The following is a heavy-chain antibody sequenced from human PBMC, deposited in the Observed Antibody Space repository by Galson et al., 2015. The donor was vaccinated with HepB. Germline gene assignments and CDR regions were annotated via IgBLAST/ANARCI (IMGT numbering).Heavy chain of an antibody. D-gene: IGHD2-15*01. CDR2: ISYDGSNK. CDR1: GFTFSSYA. V-gene: IGHV3-30-3*01. J-gene: IGHJ4*02. CDR3: ARDDIVWTLDY. Sequence: SLRLSCAASGFTFSSYAMHWVRQAPGKGLEWVAVISYDGSNKYYADSVKGRFTISRDNSKNTLYLQMNSLRAEDTAVYYCARDDIVWTLDYWGQGTLVTVSS.